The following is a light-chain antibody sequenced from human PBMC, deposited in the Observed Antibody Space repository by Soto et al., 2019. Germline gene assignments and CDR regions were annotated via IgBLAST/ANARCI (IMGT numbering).Light chain of an antibody. CDR2: DDN. CDR3: LSYAITGSVV. CDR1: SSDVGGHKF. J-gene: IGLJ2*01. Sequence: QSALPQPASVSGSPGQSITISCTGTSSDVGGHKFVSWYQLHPGKAPKVIIYDDNYRPSGVSSRFSGSKSGNTASLTISGLLAGDEGDYYCLSYAITGSVVFGGGTKVTVL. V-gene: IGLV2-14*03.